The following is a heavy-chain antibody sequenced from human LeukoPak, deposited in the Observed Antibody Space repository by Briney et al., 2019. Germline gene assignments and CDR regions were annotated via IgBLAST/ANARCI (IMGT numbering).Heavy chain of an antibody. D-gene: IGHD2-2*01. CDR1: GYTFTSYG. CDR3: ARPENIVVVPGARQEIYGMDV. Sequence: ASVKVSCKASGYTFTSYGISWVRQAPGQGLEWMGRIIPILGIAHYAQKFQGRVTITADKSTSTAYMELSSLRSEDTAVYYCARPENIVVVPGARQEIYGMDVWGQGTTVTVSS. V-gene: IGHV1-69*04. J-gene: IGHJ6*02. CDR2: IIPILGIA.